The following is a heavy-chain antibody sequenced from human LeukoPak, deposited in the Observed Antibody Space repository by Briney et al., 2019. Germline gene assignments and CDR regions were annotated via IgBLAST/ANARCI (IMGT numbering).Heavy chain of an antibody. CDR1: GGSISSSY. D-gene: IGHD6-19*01. J-gene: IGHJ4*02. CDR2: IYYSGST. CDR3: ATWGIAVAGTFDY. V-gene: IGHV4-59*08. Sequence: SETLSLTRTVSGGSISSSYWSWIRQPPGKGLEWIGYIYYSGSTNYNPSFKSRVAISVDTSKIQFSLKLSSVTAADAAVYYCATWGIAVAGTFDYWGQGTLVTVSS.